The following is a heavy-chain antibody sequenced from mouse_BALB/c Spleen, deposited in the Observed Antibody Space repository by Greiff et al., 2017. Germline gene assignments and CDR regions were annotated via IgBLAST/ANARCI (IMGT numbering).Heavy chain of an antibody. CDR2: TYWDDDK. Sequence: QVTLKESGPGILQPSQTLSLTCSFSGFSLSTSGMGVSWLRQPSGKGLEWLAHTYWDDDKRYNPSLKSRLTISKDTSRTQVFLKITSVDTADTATYYCARRGPYGYDRAWFAYWGQGTLVTVSA. J-gene: IGHJ3*01. D-gene: IGHD2-2*01. CDR1: GFSLSTSGMG. CDR3: ARRGPYGYDRAWFAY. V-gene: IGHV8-12*01.